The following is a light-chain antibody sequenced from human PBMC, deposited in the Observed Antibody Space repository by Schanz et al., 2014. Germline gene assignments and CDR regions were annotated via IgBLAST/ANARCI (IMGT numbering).Light chain of an antibody. CDR3: QQRSNWPIT. Sequence: EIVMTQSPATLSVSPGERATLSCRASQSVSTNLAWYQLKPGQAPRLLIYAASNRATGIPARFSGSGSGTDFTLTISTLEPEDFAVYYCQQRSNWPITFGQGTRLEIK. CDR2: AAS. V-gene: IGKV3-11*01. CDR1: QSVSTN. J-gene: IGKJ5*01.